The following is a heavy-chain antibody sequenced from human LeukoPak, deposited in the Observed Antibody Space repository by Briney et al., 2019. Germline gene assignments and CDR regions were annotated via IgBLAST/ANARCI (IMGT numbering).Heavy chain of an antibody. J-gene: IGHJ5*01. V-gene: IGHV3-23*01. Sequence: GGSLRLSCAASGFTFSSYAMSWVRQVPGKGLEWVSAISETGVGTYYAGSVRGRFSISRDNSKNTLYLQMNSLRADDTAVYYCAKEVKVVNLHLNSRGQGTLVTVSS. CDR3: AKEVKVVNLHLNS. CDR2: ISETGVGT. D-gene: IGHD4-23*01. CDR1: GFTFSSYA.